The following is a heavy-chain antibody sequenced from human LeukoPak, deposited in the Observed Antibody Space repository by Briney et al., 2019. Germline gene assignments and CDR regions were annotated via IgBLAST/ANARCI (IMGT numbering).Heavy chain of an antibody. CDR2: IWYDGSNK. Sequence: GRSLRLSCAASGFTFSSYGMHWVGQAPGKGLEGVAVIWYDGSNKYYADSVKGRLTISRDNSKNTLYLQMNSLRAEDTAVYYCARALGYCSGGSCYSVEAFDIWGQGTMVTVSS. CDR1: GFTFSSYG. D-gene: IGHD2-15*01. CDR3: ARALGYCSGGSCYSVEAFDI. J-gene: IGHJ3*02. V-gene: IGHV3-33*01.